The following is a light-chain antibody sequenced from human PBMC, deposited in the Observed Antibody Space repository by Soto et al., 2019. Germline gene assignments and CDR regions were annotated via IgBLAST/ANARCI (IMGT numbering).Light chain of an antibody. V-gene: IGLV2-14*01. CDR2: DVS. Sequence: QSALTQPASVYGSPGQSITISCTGTSSDVGGYNYVSWYQQHPGKAPKLMIYDVSNRPSGVSNRFSGSKSGNTASLTISGLQAEDEADYYCSSYTSSSTYVVFGGPTQLTVL. J-gene: IGLJ2*01. CDR1: SSDVGGYNY. CDR3: SSYTSSSTYVV.